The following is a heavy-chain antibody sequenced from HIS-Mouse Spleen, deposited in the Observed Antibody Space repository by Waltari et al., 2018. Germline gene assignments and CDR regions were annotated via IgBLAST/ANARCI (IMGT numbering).Heavy chain of an antibody. Sequence: QLQLQESGPGLVKPSETLSLTCTVSGGSISSSSSYWGWIPQPPGKGLEWIGSIYYSGRPYNTPSLKRRGTTSVDTSKNLFSLTLSSVTAADTAVYYCAREIPYSSSWYDWYFDLWGRGTLVTVSS. CDR2: IYYSGRP. V-gene: IGHV4-39*07. CDR3: AREIPYSSSWYDWYFDL. CDR1: GGSISSSSSY. D-gene: IGHD6-13*01. J-gene: IGHJ2*01.